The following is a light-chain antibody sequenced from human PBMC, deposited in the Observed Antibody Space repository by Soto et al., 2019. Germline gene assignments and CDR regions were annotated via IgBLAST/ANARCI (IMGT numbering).Light chain of an antibody. CDR3: SSYAGSDNYV. CDR1: SSDVGGYNY. V-gene: IGLV2-8*01. Sequence: QSALTQPPSASGSPGQSVTISCTGTSSDVGGYNYVSWYQHHPGKAPTLMIYEVSKRPSGVPDRFSGSKSGNTASLTVSGLQAEDEADYYCSSYAGSDNYVFGTGTQLTVL. CDR2: EVS. J-gene: IGLJ7*01.